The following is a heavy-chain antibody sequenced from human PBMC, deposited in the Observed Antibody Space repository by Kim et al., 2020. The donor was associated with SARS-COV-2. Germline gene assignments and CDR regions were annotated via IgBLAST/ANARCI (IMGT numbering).Heavy chain of an antibody. CDR2: ISYDGSNK. Sequence: GGSLRLSCAASGFTFSSYGMHWVRQAPGKGLEWVAVISYDGSNKYYADSVKGRFTISRDNSKNTLYLQMNSLRAEDTAVYYCAREALTMVRGVMGGFFDYWGQGTLVTVSS. CDR3: AREALTMVRGVMGGFFDY. CDR1: GFTFSSYG. J-gene: IGHJ4*02. D-gene: IGHD3-10*01. V-gene: IGHV3-33*05.